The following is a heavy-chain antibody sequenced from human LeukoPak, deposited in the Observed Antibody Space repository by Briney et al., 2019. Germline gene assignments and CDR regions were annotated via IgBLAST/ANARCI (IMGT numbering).Heavy chain of an antibody. J-gene: IGHJ5*02. D-gene: IGHD3-10*01. CDR2: IIPIFGTA. CDR3: ARERKPLLWFGELLSWFDP. CDR1: GGTFSSYA. Sequence: SVKVSCKASGGTFSSYAISWVRQAPGQGLEWMGGIIPIFGTANYAQKFQGRVTIIADESTSTAYMELSSLRSEDTAVYYCARERKPLLWFGELLSWFDPWGQGTLVTVSS. V-gene: IGHV1-69*13.